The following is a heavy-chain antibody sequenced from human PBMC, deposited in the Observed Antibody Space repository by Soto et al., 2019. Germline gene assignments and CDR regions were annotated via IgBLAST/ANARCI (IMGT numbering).Heavy chain of an antibody. J-gene: IGHJ4*02. Sequence: QVQLQESGPGLVKPSETLSLTCTVSGDSISTYYWNWVRQPLGKGLEWIGYIYYLGRTNYNPSLRSRVXXXLXXSKNQISLNLNSVTAAATAVYYCARDLVGLTHFDYWGQGILVTVSS. D-gene: IGHD2-8*02. CDR2: IYYLGRT. CDR1: GDSISTYY. V-gene: IGHV4-59*01. CDR3: ARDLVGLTHFDY.